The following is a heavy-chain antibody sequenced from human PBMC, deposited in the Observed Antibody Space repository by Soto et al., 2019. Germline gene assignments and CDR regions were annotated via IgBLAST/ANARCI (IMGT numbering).Heavy chain of an antibody. V-gene: IGHV4-4*02. CDR1: GASIRSNKHW. CDR3: ARAVDCTTDNCWDDFYYYNLDV. J-gene: IGHJ6*02. CDR2: IYHLGVV. D-gene: IGHD1-1*01. Sequence: SETLSLTCAATGASIRSNKHWWSWFRQAPAKGLEWTGEIYHLGVVNYTSSFRGRITMAVDKTTNQLSLKLTSMTAADTATYYCARAVDCTTDNCWDDFYYYNLDVWGRGTSVTVAS.